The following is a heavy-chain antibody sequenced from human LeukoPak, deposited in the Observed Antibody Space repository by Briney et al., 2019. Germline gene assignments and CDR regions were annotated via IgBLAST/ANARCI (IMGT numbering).Heavy chain of an antibody. CDR1: GGTFSSYA. CDR2: IIPIFGTA. V-gene: IGHV1-69*01. J-gene: IGHJ3*02. Sequence: SVKVSCKASGGTFSSYAISWVRQAPGQGLEWMGGIIPIFGTANYAQKFQGRVTITADESTSTAYMELSSLRSEDTAVYYCARDPTVDGGYDLNAFDIWGQGTMVPVSS. D-gene: IGHD5-12*01. CDR3: ARDPTVDGGYDLNAFDI.